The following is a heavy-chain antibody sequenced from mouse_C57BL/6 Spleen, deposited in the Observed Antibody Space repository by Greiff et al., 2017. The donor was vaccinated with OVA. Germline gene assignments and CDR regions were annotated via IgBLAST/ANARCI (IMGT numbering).Heavy chain of an antibody. D-gene: IGHD1-3*01. CDR2: IDPSDSYT. CDR3: ARYNYYFDY. V-gene: IGHV1-69*01. J-gene: IGHJ2*01. CDR1: GFTFTSYW. Sequence: QVQLQQPGAELVMPGASVKLSCKASGFTFTSYWMHWVKQRPGQGLEWIGEIDPSDSYTNYNQKFKGKSTLTVDKSSSTAYMQRSSLTSEDAAVYYCARYNYYFDYWGQGTTLTVSS.